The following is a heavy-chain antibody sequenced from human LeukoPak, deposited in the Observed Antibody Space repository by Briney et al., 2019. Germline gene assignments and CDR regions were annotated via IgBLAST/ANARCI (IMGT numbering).Heavy chain of an antibody. CDR1: GDSVSSNSAA. CDR3: AREQEDRQRGYSYAELDY. Sequence: SQTLSLTCAISGDSVSSNSAAWNWIRQSPSRGLEWLGRTYYRSMWYNDYAVSVKSRITINPDTSKNQFSLQLNSVTPEDTAVYYCAREQEDRQRGYSYAELDYWGQGTLVTVSS. CDR2: TYYRSMWYN. D-gene: IGHD5-18*01. J-gene: IGHJ4*02. V-gene: IGHV6-1*01.